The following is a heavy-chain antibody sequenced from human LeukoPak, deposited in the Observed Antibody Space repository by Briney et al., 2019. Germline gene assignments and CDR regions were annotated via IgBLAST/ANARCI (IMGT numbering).Heavy chain of an antibody. CDR1: GFTFTNYA. D-gene: IGHD2-2*02. CDR2: IRGSDGST. V-gene: IGHV3-23*01. J-gene: IGHJ5*01. CDR3: AREDWGGGRYTGRFDS. Sequence: PGGSLRLSCAASGFTFTNYATSWVRLAPGRGLEWVSAIRGSDGSTYYADSVKGRFTISIDNSRNMLTLQMSNLRAEDTAVYYCAREDWGGGRYTGRFDSWGQGTPVTVSS.